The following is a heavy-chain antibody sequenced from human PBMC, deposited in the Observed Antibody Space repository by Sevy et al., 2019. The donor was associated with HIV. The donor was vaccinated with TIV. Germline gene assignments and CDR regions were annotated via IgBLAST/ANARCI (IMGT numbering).Heavy chain of an antibody. J-gene: IGHJ4*02. D-gene: IGHD6-13*01. CDR3: AKSPIIAAAGHFDY. CDR2: ISYDGSNK. CDR1: GFTFSSYG. V-gene: IGHV3-30*18. Sequence: GGSLRLSCAASGFTFSSYGMHWVRQAPGKGLEWVAVISYDGSNKYYADSVKGRFTISRDNSKNTLYLQMNSLRAEDTAGYYCAKSPIIAAAGHFDYWGQGTLVTVSS.